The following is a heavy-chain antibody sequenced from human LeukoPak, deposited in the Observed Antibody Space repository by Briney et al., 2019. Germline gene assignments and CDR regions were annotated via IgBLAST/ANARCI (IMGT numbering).Heavy chain of an antibody. CDR2: ISYDGSNK. Sequence: GRSLRLSCAASGFTFSSYGMHWVRQAPGKGLEWVAVISYDGSNKYYADSVKGRFTISRDNSKNTLYLQMNSLRAEDTAVYYCAKPQQLVLPGYWGQGTLVTVSS. D-gene: IGHD6-13*01. V-gene: IGHV3-30*18. J-gene: IGHJ4*02. CDR3: AKPQQLVLPGY. CDR1: GFTFSSYG.